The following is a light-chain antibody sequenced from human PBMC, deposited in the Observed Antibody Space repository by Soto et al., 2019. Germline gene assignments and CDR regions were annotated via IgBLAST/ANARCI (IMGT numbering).Light chain of an antibody. CDR1: QSVSSY. J-gene: IGKJ1*01. V-gene: IGKV3-11*01. CDR2: DAS. Sequence: EIVLTQSPATLSLSPGERATLSCRASQSVSSYLAWYQQKPGQAPRLLIYDASNRATGIPARFSGSGSGTDFTLTISSLEPEDFAVYYCQQRSALGQGTNVDIK. CDR3: QQRSA.